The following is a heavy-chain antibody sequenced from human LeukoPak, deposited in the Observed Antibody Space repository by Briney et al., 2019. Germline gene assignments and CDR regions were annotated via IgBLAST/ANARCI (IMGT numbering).Heavy chain of an antibody. V-gene: IGHV4-30-2*01. CDR3: ARGGVEYYGSGSYYWAFDI. CDR2: TYHSGST. CDR1: GGSISSGGYS. D-gene: IGHD3-10*01. J-gene: IGHJ3*02. Sequence: SETLSLTCAVSGGSISSGGYSWSWIRPPPGKGLEGIGYTYHSGSTYYNPSLKSRVTISVDRSKNPFSLKLSSVTAADTAVYYCARGGVEYYGSGSYYWAFDIWGQGTMVTVSS.